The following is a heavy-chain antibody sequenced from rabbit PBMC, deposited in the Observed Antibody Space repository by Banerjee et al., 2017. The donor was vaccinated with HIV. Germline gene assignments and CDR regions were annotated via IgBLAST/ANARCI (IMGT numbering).Heavy chain of an antibody. D-gene: IGHD2-1*01. V-gene: IGHV1S47*01. CDR1: GFDFSRYG. CDR3: VRFASLNDL. Sequence: EESGGGLVQPGGSLTLSCKGSGFDFSRYGVSWVRQAPGKGLEWIGYIDPVFGSTYYATWVNGRFTIANNNAQNTVDLQMNSLTAADTATYFCVRFASLNDLWGQGTLVTVS. J-gene: IGHJ3*01. CDR2: IDPVFGST.